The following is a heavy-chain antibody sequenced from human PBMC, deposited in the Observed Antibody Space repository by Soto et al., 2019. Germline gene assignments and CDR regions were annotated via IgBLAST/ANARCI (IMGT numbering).Heavy chain of an antibody. CDR2: IIPIFGTA. CDR1: GGTFSSYA. CDR3: ARRRVKDRVDYYCMDV. J-gene: IGHJ6*02. V-gene: IGHV1-69*13. D-gene: IGHD3-10*01. Sequence: SVKASCKASGGTFSSYAISWVRQAPGQGLEWMGGIIPIFGTANYAQKFQGRVTITADESTSTAYMELSSLRSEDTAVYYCARRRVKDRVDYYCMDVWGQGTTVTVSS.